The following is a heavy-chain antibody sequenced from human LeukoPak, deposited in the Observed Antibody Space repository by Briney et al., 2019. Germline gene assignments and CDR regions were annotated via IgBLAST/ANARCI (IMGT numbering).Heavy chain of an antibody. CDR3: ARSRFGSRYNFDY. CDR2: IKQDGSEK. Sequence: GGSLRLSCAASGFTFSSYWMSWVRQAPGKGLEWVANIKQDGSEKYYVDSVKGRFTISRDNAKNSLYLQMNSLRAEDTAVYYCARSRFGSRYNFDYWGQGTLVTVSS. V-gene: IGHV3-7*01. D-gene: IGHD2-2*01. J-gene: IGHJ4*02. CDR1: GFTFSSYW.